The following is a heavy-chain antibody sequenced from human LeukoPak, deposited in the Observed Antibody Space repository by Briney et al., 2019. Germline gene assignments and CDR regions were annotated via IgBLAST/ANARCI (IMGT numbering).Heavy chain of an antibody. D-gene: IGHD7-27*01. V-gene: IGHV4-39*01. CDR3: ARHQPPHHWGQRYLDL. CDR1: GDSMNTSSYY. CDR2: IYYTGSM. J-gene: IGHJ2*01. Sequence: TSETLSLTCTVSGDSMNTSSYYWVWIRQPPGKGLEWIGSIYYTGSMYYNPSLRSRVTISVDTSKNQFSLKTSSVTAADTAVYYFARHQPPHHWGQRYLDLWGRGTLVTVSS.